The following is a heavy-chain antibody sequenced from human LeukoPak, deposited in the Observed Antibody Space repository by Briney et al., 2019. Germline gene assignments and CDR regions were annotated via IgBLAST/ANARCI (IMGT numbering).Heavy chain of an antibody. CDR2: ISSSSSYI. J-gene: IGHJ4*02. D-gene: IGHD3-3*01. CDR1: GFTFSSYS. CDR3: ARVGRLRFLEWSQYYFDY. Sequence: GGSLRLSCAASGFTFSSYSMNWVRQAPGKGLEWVSSISSSSSYIYYADSVKGRFTISRDNAKNTLYLQMNSLRAEDTAVYYCARVGRLRFLEWSQYYFDYWGQGTLVTVSS. V-gene: IGHV3-21*06.